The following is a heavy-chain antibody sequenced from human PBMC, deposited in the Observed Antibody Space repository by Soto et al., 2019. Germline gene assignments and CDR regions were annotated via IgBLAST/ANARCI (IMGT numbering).Heavy chain of an antibody. CDR1: GFTFSSYG. D-gene: IGHD3-10*01. Sequence: QVQLVESGGGVVQPGRSLRLSCAASGFTFSSYGMHWVRQAPGKGLEWVAVISYDGSNKYYADSVKGRFTISRDNSKNTLYLQMNSLRAEDTAVYYCAKDGGYYYGSGSAYSNPPSPTYYDYGMDVWGQGTTVTVSS. V-gene: IGHV3-30*18. CDR3: AKDGGYYYGSGSAYSNPPSPTYYDYGMDV. J-gene: IGHJ6*02. CDR2: ISYDGSNK.